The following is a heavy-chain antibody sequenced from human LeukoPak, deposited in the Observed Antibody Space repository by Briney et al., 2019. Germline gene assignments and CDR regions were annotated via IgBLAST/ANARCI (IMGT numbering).Heavy chain of an antibody. J-gene: IGHJ4*02. CDR1: GFTFSSFA. V-gene: IGHV4-39*01. CDR2: IYYGGSI. D-gene: IGHD3-10*01. CDR3: ARLRRVRGGRMEFDS. Sequence: GSLRLSCAASGFTFSSFAMSWVRQPPGKGLDWIGSIYYGGSIHYGGSAYYNEPLRSRVTISLDTSKNQISLQLTSVTAADTAVYYCARLRRVRGGRMEFDSWGQGTLVTVSS.